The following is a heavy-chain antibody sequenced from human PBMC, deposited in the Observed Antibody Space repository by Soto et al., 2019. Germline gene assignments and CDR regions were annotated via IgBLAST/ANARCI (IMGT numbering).Heavy chain of an antibody. CDR1: GFTFSNYW. D-gene: IGHD3-10*01. Sequence: EVQLVESGGGLVQPGGSLRLSCAVSGFTFSNYWMHWVRQAPGEGLVWVSRIDSYGSTTNYADSVKGRFTVSRDNARNTLYLQMNSLRAEETAIYYCARGGLHAFYKDNWGQGILVTVSS. CDR2: IDSYGSTT. V-gene: IGHV3-74*01. J-gene: IGHJ4*02. CDR3: ARGGLHAFYKDN.